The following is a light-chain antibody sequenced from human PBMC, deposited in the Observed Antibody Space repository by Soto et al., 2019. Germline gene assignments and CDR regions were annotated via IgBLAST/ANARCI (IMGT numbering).Light chain of an antibody. CDR1: RGIGTW. V-gene: IGKV1-12*01. CDR2: GAS. CDR3: QQDNHFPLT. J-gene: IGKJ4*01. Sequence: DIHMTQSPSSVVASVGDTVTITCRASRGIGTWLAWYQQKPEKAPKYLMYGASSLHSGVPLGFSGSGSGTDFTLTISGLQPEDFATYYCQQDNHFPLTFGGGTRVEIK.